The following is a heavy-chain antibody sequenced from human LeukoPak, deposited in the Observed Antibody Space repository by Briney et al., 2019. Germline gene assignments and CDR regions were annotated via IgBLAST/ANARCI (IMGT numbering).Heavy chain of an antibody. V-gene: IGHV3-48*03. D-gene: IGHD1-14*01. CDR1: GFTFTSYE. CDR2: ISSSGDTT. J-gene: IGHJ4*02. CDR3: ARPDH. Sequence: PGGSLRLSCAASGFTFTSYEMSWVRQAPGKGLEWISYISSSGDTTYYADSVKGRFTIFRDNPKNSVYLQMSSLRAEDTATYYCARPDHWGRGTLVTVSS.